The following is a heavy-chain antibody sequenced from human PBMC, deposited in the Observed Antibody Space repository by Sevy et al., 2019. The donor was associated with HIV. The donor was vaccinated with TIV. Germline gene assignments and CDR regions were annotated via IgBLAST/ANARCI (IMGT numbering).Heavy chain of an antibody. J-gene: IGHJ6*03. CDR1: GFTFSSYS. V-gene: IGHV3-21*01. CDR3: ARTAAAVKFTNYYYYMDV. Sequence: GGSLRLSCAASGFTFSSYSMNWVRQAPGKGLEWVSSISSSSSYIYYADSVKGRFTISRDNAKNSLYLQMNSLRAEDTAVYYCARTAAAVKFTNYYYYMDVWGKGTTVTVSS. CDR2: ISSSSSYI. D-gene: IGHD6-13*01.